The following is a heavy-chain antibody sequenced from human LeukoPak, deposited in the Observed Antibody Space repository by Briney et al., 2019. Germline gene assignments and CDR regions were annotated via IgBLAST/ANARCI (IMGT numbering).Heavy chain of an antibody. CDR3: TTELGYYHSITWYGR. D-gene: IGHD6-13*01. CDR1: GFVFTDAY. V-gene: IGHV3-15*01. CDR2: IKSESGAATPEYGGTT. J-gene: IGHJ4*02. Sequence: PGGSLRLSCAGSGFVFTDAYLSWVRQAPGKGLEWVGRIKSESGAATPEYGGTTEYAAPVKGRFTISRDDSTNTLYLQMNGLKTEDTGVYYCTTELGYYHSITWYGRWGQGTQITVSS.